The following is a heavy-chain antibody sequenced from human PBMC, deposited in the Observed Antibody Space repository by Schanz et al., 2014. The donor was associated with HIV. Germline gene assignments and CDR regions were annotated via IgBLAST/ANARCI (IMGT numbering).Heavy chain of an antibody. D-gene: IGHD5-18*01. CDR1: GYSFSAYQ. CDR3: AREYSTWDRHFDY. Sequence: QVQLVQSGAEVKKPGASVKVSCKASGYSFSAYQIHWVRQAPGQRPEWMGWINPNSGDTDYAQKFQGRVTMTTDTSTTTAYMELRSLRSDDTAVYYCAREYSTWDRHFDYWGQGTLVTVSA. J-gene: IGHJ4*02. CDR2: INPNSGDT. V-gene: IGHV1-2*02.